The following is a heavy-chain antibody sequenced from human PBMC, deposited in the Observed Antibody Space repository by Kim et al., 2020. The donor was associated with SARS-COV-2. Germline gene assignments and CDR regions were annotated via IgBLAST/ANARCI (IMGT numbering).Heavy chain of an antibody. J-gene: IGHJ4*02. CDR2: IDGSDGTT. CDR1: GFTFTGHA. D-gene: IGHD2-21*01. Sequence: GGSLRLSCTTSGFTFTGHAMSWVRQAPGKGLEWVSRIDGSDGTTDYVDSVRGRFTISRDDAKNTLYLQMSAVRGDDTAVYYCMKGGWGWIWDHWGQGTLVTVSS. CDR3: MKGGWGWIWDH. V-gene: IGHV3-23*01.